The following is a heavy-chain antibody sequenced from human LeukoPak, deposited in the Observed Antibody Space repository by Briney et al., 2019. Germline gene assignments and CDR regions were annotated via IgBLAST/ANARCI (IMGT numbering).Heavy chain of an antibody. CDR2: ISYDGSNK. J-gene: IGHJ3*02. D-gene: IGHD3-22*01. CDR3: AKLTADSSGSDAFDI. V-gene: IGHV3-30*18. Sequence: GRSLRLSCAASGSTFSSYGMHWVRQAPGKGLEWVAVISYDGSNKYYADSVKGRFTISRDNSKNTLYLQMNSLRAEDTAVYYCAKLTADSSGSDAFDIWGQGTMVTVSS. CDR1: GSTFSSYG.